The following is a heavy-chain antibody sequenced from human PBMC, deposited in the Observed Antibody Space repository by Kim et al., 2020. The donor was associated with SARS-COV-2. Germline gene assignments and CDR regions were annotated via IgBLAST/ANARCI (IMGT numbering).Heavy chain of an antibody. J-gene: IGHJ4*02. D-gene: IGHD3-16*01. V-gene: IGHV1-69*01. Sequence: ANYAQKFQGRVTITADESTSTAYMELSSLRSEDTAVYYCARGGGAYYFDYWGQGTLVTVSS. CDR3: ARGGGAYYFDY. CDR2: A.